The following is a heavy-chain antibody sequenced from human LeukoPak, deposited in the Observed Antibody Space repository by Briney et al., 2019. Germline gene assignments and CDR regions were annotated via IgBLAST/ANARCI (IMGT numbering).Heavy chain of an antibody. CDR2: IIPIFGTA. J-gene: IGHJ4*02. Sequence: GASVKVSCKVSGYTLTELSMHWVRQAPGQGLEWMGGIIPIFGTANYAQKFQGRVTITADKSTSTAYMELSSLRSEDTAVYYCARDPHSYYYDSGYYFDYWGQGTLVTVSS. CDR1: GYTLTELS. V-gene: IGHV1-69*06. CDR3: ARDPHSYYYDSGYYFDY. D-gene: IGHD3-22*01.